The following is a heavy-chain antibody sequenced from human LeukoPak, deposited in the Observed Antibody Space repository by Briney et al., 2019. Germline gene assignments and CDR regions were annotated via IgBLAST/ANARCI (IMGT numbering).Heavy chain of an antibody. CDR1: GGSFSGYY. CDR2: INHSGST. V-gene: IGHV4-34*01. D-gene: IGHD3-10*01. J-gene: IGHJ4*02. CDR3: ARGKAPLTYYGSGPIDY. Sequence: SETLSLTCAVYGGSFSGYYWGWIRQPPGKGLEWIGEINHSGSTNYNPSLKSRVTISVDTSKNQFSLKLSSVTAADTAVYYCARGKAPLTYYGSGPIDYWGQGTLVTVSS.